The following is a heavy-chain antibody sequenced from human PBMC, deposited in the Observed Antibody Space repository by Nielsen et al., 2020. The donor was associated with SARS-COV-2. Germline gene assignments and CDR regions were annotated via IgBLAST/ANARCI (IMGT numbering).Heavy chain of an antibody. CDR2: ITHTGDA. V-gene: IGHV4-34*01. D-gene: IGHD3-3*01. Sequence: WIRQPPGKGLEGMGEITHTGDASYNPSLKGRVTMSVDTSKSQFSLKLISVTAADAAIYFCARGKKSLSGAFLTFYYYYYMDVWGKGTAVTVSS. CDR3: ARGKKSLSGAFLTFYYYYYMDV. J-gene: IGHJ6*03.